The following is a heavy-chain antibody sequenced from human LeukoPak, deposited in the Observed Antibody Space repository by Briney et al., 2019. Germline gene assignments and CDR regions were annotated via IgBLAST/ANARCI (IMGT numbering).Heavy chain of an antibody. CDR2: IKQDGSEK. CDR3: ARSGYLLWFEEPHPTNFDY. Sequence: GGSLRLSCAASGFTFSSYWMSWVRQAPGKGLEWVANIKQDGSEKYYVDSVKGRFTISRDNAKNSLYLQMNSLRAEDTAVYYCARSGYLLWFEEPHPTNFDYWGQGTLVTVSS. CDR1: GFTFSSYW. J-gene: IGHJ4*02. V-gene: IGHV3-7*03. D-gene: IGHD3-10*01.